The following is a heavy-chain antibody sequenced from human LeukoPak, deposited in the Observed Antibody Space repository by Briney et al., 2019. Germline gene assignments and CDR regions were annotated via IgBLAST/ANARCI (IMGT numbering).Heavy chain of an antibody. CDR2: IYTGGTT. J-gene: IGHJ5*02. CDR3: ARSPWGITMIAEA. Sequence: PGGSLRLSCAASGFTVSNNYMSWVRQAPGEGLEWVSVIYTGGTTYYADSVKGRFTISRDNSKNTLYLQMNSLRAEDTAVYYCARSPWGITMIAEAWGQGTLVTVSS. V-gene: IGHV3-53*01. CDR1: GFTVSNNY. D-gene: IGHD3-22*01.